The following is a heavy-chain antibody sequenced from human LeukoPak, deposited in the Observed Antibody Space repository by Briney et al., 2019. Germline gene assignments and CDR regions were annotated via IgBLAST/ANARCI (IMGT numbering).Heavy chain of an antibody. Sequence: SETLSLACTVSGYSISNGFYWAWIRQPPGKGLEWIGSVYHTGSTYSNPSLKSRVTISVDTSKNQFSLSLTSVTAADTAVYYCARVAGVEVAPATSYWGQGTLVTVSS. J-gene: IGHJ4*02. D-gene: IGHD2-15*01. CDR2: VYHTGST. CDR1: GYSISNGFY. V-gene: IGHV4-38-2*02. CDR3: ARVAGVEVAPATSY.